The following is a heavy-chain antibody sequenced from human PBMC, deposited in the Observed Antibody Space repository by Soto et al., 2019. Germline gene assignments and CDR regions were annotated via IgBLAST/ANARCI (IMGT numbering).Heavy chain of an antibody. Sequence: EVQLLESGGGLVQPGGCLRLSCAASGFTFSTYSMAWVRQAPGKGLARVSGLSGGGANTFYADSVKGRFTISADNSKNTVYLQMNSLRVEDTAVYYCARWDGYGDEWGQGTLVTVSS. CDR1: GFTFSTYS. CDR2: LSGGGANT. D-gene: IGHD5-12*01. V-gene: IGHV3-23*01. CDR3: ARWDGYGDE. J-gene: IGHJ4*02.